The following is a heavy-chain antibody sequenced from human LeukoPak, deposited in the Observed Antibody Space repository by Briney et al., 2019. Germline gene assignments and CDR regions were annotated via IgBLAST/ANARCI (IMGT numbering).Heavy chain of an antibody. CDR2: IIPIFGTA. Sequence: GASVKVSCKASGGTFSSYAISWVRQAPGQGLEWMGRIIPIFGTANYAQKLQGRVTITTDESTSTAYKELSSLRSEDTAVYYCASEHHSGHSYWGQGTLVTVSS. J-gene: IGHJ4*02. V-gene: IGHV1-69*05. D-gene: IGHD6-19*01. CDR3: ASEHHSGHSY. CDR1: GGTFSSYA.